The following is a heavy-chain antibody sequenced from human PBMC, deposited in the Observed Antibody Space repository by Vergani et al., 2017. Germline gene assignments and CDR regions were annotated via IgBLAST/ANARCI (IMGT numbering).Heavy chain of an antibody. CDR3: ARKHISNYYDSSGYYYMGYYYGMDV. V-gene: IGHV3-11*01. CDR2: ISSSGSTI. J-gene: IGHJ6*02. D-gene: IGHD3-22*01. Sequence: QVQQVESGGGLVKLGGSLRLSCAASGFTFSDYYMSWIRQAPGKGLEWVSYISSSGSTIYYADSVKGRFTISRDNAKNSLYLQMNSLRAEDTAVYYCARKHISNYYDSSGYYYMGYYYGMDVWGQGTTVTVSS. CDR1: GFTFSDYY.